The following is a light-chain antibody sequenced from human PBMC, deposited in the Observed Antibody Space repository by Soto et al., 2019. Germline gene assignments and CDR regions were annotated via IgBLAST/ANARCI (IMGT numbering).Light chain of an antibody. V-gene: IGLV2-11*01. Sequence: QSALTQPRSVSGSPGQSVTISCTGTSSDVGGYNYDSWYQQHPGKAPKLMIYDVSKRPSGVPDRFSGSKSGNTASLTISGLQPEDEADYYCCSYAGSYTLVFGGGTKLTVL. CDR1: SSDVGGYNY. CDR2: DVS. J-gene: IGLJ3*02. CDR3: CSYAGSYTLV.